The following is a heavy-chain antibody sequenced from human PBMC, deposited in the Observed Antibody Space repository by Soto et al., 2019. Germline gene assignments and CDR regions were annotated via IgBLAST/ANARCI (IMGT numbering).Heavy chain of an antibody. Sequence: GGSLRLSCEVSGFTFSMYSMSWVRQSPGKGLEWVSKIPQDGVDGHYADSVKGRFIISRDNGKNSLHLQLNNLRAEDTAVYYCARDHLILPAHDFFYGSDVWGRGATVTVSS. CDR2: IPQDGVDG. CDR1: GFTFSMYS. J-gene: IGHJ6*02. V-gene: IGHV3-7*03. CDR3: ARDHLILPAHDFFYGSDV. D-gene: IGHD2-21*02.